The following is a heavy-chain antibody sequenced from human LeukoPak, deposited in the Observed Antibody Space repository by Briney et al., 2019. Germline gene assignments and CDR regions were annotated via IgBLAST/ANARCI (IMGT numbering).Heavy chain of an antibody. CDR2: ISGSGDST. V-gene: IGHV3-23*01. J-gene: IGHJ4*02. CDR1: GFTFSNYA. Sequence: GGSLRLSCAASGFTFSNYAMPWVRQAPGKGLEWVSTISGSGDSTYYSDSVKGRFTISRDNSKNTLYLQMNSLRAEDTAVYYCAINFEMAYYAYWGQGTLVTVSS. CDR3: AINFEMAYYAY. D-gene: IGHD5-24*01.